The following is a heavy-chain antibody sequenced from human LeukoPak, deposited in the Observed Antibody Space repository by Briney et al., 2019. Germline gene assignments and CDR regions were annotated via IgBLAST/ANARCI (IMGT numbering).Heavy chain of an antibody. D-gene: IGHD2-2*01. Sequence: SVKVSCKASGGTFSSYAISWVRQATGQGLEWMGRIIPIFGIANYAQKFQGRVTITSDKSTSTAYMELSSLRSEDTAVYYSARADCSSTSCYSWAANWFDPWGQGTLVTVSS. V-gene: IGHV1-69*04. CDR3: ARADCSSTSCYSWAANWFDP. CDR2: IIPIFGIA. J-gene: IGHJ5*02. CDR1: GGTFSSYA.